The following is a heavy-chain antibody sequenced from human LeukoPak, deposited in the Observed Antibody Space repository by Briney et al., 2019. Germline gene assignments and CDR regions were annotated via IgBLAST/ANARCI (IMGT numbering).Heavy chain of an antibody. Sequence: GGSLRLSCAASGFTVSSNYMNWVRQAPGKGLEWVSVIYSGGSTYYGDSVKGRFTVSRDNSKNTLYLQMNSLRAEDTAVYYCASSRYCSGGSCYFDYWGQGTLVTVSS. CDR3: ASSRYCSGGSCYFDY. CDR1: GFTVSSNY. J-gene: IGHJ4*02. CDR2: IYSGGST. D-gene: IGHD2-15*01. V-gene: IGHV3-53*01.